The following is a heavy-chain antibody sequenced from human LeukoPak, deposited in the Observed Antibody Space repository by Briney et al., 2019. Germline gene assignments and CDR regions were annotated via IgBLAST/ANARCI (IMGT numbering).Heavy chain of an antibody. CDR3: AREGYYDSSGYYSSWFDP. CDR2: IIPIFGKA. CDR1: EGTFSSYP. V-gene: IGHV1-69*05. J-gene: IGHJ5*02. D-gene: IGHD3-22*01. Sequence: EASVKVSCKASEGTFSSYPISWVQQAPGQGLKWMGGIIPIFGKANYAQKFQGRVTITTDESTSTAYMELSSLRSEDTAVYYCAREGYYDSSGYYSSWFDPWGQGTLVTVSS.